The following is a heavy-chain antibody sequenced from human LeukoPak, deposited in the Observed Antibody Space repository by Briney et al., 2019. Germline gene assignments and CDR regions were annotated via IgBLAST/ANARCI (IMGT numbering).Heavy chain of an antibody. CDR1: GGSIGSGSYY. Sequence: TLSLTCTVSGGSIGSGSYYWSWIRQPAGKGLEWIGRIYTSGSTNYNPSLKSRVTISVDTSKNQFSLKLSSVTAADTAVYYCAGGIFGVVTHGLFDYWGQGTLVTVSS. CDR2: IYTSGST. CDR3: AGGIFGVVTHGLFDY. D-gene: IGHD3-3*01. V-gene: IGHV4-61*02. J-gene: IGHJ4*02.